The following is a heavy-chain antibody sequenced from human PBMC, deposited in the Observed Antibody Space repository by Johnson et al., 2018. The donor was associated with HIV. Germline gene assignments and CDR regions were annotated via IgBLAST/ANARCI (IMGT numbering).Heavy chain of an antibody. J-gene: IGHJ3*02. V-gene: IGHV3-30*04. Sequence: VQLVESGGGVVQPGRSLRLSCAASGFTFSSYAMHWVRQAPGKGLEWVAVISYDGSNKYYADSVKGRFTISRDNSKNTLYLQMNSLRAEDTAVYYCARDGGSTRGDAFDIWGQGTKVTVSS. CDR2: ISYDGSNK. CDR3: ARDGGSTRGDAFDI. D-gene: IGHD1-26*01. CDR1: GFTFSSYA.